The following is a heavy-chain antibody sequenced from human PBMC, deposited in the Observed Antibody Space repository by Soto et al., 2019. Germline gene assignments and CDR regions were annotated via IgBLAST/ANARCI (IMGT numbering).Heavy chain of an antibody. V-gene: IGHV1-58*01. CDR3: AADWSHRPFDF. D-gene: IGHD3-3*01. J-gene: IGHJ4*02. CDR1: GFTLTSAD. CDR2: IVGGSGST. Sequence: QMQLMQSGPEVKKPGTSVKVSCKASGFTLTSADVQWVRQTRGQRLEWIGWIVGGSGSTNYAQQFQGRLAITRDMSKSTVYMDLSSLRSEATAVYYCAADWSHRPFDFWGQGTLVTVSS.